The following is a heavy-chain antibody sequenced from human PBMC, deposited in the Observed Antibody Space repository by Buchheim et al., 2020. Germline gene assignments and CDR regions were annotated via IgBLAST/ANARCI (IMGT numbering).Heavy chain of an antibody. CDR1: GFTFSSYA. D-gene: IGHD3-10*01. Sequence: VQLLESGGGLVQPGGSLRLSCAASGFTFSSYAMSWVRQAPGKGLEWVAVISYDGSNKYYADSVKGRFTISRDNSKNTLYLQMNSLRAEDTAVYYCAKDQDGSGSYYLDWWFDPWGQGTL. V-gene: IGHV3-30*18. CDR2: ISYDGSNK. J-gene: IGHJ5*02. CDR3: AKDQDGSGSYYLDWWFDP.